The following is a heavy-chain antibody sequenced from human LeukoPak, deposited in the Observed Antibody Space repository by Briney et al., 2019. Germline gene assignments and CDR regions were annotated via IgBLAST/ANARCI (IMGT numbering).Heavy chain of an antibody. CDR2: IYHSGST. J-gene: IGHJ3*02. Sequence: PSETLSLTCTVSGGSISSYYWSWIRQPPGKGLEWIGYIYHSGSTYYNPSLKSRVTISVDRSKNQFSLKLSSVTAADTAVYYCARDIWSDYGAFDIWGQGTMVTVSS. CDR1: GGSISSYY. CDR3: ARDIWSDYGAFDI. D-gene: IGHD4-17*01. V-gene: IGHV4-59*12.